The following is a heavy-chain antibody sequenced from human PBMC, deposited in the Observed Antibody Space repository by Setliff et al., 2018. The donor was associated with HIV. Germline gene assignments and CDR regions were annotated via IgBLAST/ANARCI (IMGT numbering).Heavy chain of an antibody. D-gene: IGHD3-10*01. J-gene: IGHJ4*02. Sequence: PGGSLRLSCASSGFTFSSYAMTWVRQAPGKGLECVAVISGSGGDTYYADSVKGRFVISREKSKSTLYLQMNSLRAEDTAVYYCAKNTAAYTSGSWLHYWGQGTLVTVSS. CDR2: ISGSGGDT. CDR1: GFTFSSYA. V-gene: IGHV3-23*01. CDR3: AKNTAAYTSGSWLHY.